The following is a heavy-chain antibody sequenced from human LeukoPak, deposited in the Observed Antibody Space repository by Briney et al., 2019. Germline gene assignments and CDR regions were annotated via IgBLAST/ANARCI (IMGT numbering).Heavy chain of an antibody. CDR2: ISGSGDNT. J-gene: IGHJ4*02. CDR3: ARDAGTAWPFDY. CDR1: GFTFSSTG. D-gene: IGHD2-21*02. V-gene: IGHV3-23*01. Sequence: GTSLRLSCAASGFTFSSTGMSWVRQAPGKGLYWASTISGSGDNTHYAESVRGRFTISRDNSKNTMYLEMNSLRAEDTAIYYCARDAGTAWPFDYWGQGALITVSS.